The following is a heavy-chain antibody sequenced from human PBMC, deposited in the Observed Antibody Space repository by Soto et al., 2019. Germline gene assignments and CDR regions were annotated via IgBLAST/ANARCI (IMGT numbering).Heavy chain of an antibody. CDR1: GYSFTTYG. CDR3: VRDTYYYHSSGPAPFEY. V-gene: IGHV1-18*01. CDR2: ISGYNGNT. D-gene: IGHD3-22*01. J-gene: IGHJ4*02. Sequence: QIQLVQSGTEVKRSGASVKVSCKTSGYSFTTYGLSWVRQAPGRGLEWVGWISGYNGNTNYAQKFQGTVILTTDTPTTTGYMELKSLRSDDTAVYYCVRDTYYYHSSGPAPFEYWGQGTQVTVSS.